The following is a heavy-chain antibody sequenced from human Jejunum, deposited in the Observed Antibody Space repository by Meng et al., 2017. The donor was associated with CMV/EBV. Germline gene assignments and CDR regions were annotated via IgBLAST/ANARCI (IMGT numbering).Heavy chain of an antibody. CDR3: AHFVGGYYPSRPDY. Sequence: QITVKESSPTLVKPKQSLTLTCSFSGFSPSSSGEGVGWIRQPPGKALEWLALIYRGDDKRYSPSLNSRLTIAKDTSKNEVVLTLTNMGPIDTGTYYCAHFVGGYYPSRPDYWGQGTLVTVSS. CDR1: GFSPSSSGEG. D-gene: IGHD1-26*01. CDR2: IYRGDDK. J-gene: IGHJ4*02. V-gene: IGHV2-5*02.